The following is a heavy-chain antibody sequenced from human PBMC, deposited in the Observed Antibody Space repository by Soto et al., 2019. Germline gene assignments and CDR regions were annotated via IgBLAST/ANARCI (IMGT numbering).Heavy chain of an antibody. CDR1: GDSVSSTDYY. CDR3: ARVTLRYAMNV. CDR2: IYYSGIT. V-gene: IGHV4-61*08. D-gene: IGHD2-21*01. Sequence: SETLSLTCTVSGDSVSSTDYYWTWIRQPPGKGLECIGYIYYSGITNYYPSLKSRVTISLDTSKNQFSLKLNSVTAADTAVYYCARVTLRYAMNVWGRGTTVTVSS. J-gene: IGHJ6*02.